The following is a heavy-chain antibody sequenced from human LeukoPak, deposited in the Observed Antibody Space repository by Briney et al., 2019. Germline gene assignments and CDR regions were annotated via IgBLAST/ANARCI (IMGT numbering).Heavy chain of an antibody. CDR2: ISSSGSTI. V-gene: IGHV3-48*04. Sequence: HPGGSLRLSCAASGFTFSSYWMSWVRQAPGKGLEWVSYISSSGSTIYYADSVKGRFTISRDNAKNSLYLQMNSLRAEDTAVYYCARQDYYDSSGAHNWFDPWGQGTLVTVSS. CDR3: ARQDYYDSSGAHNWFDP. D-gene: IGHD3-22*01. CDR1: GFTFSSYW. J-gene: IGHJ5*02.